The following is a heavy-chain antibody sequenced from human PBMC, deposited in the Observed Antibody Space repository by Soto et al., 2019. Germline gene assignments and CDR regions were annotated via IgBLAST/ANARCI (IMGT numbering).Heavy chain of an antibody. Sequence: SETLSLTCSVSGGSVNNKTYYWSWIRQPPGKRLEGIGYVYYSGTNNYNPSLESRVTISIDMSKNQFSLRLSSVTAADTALYYCARTTAVPNTLRSRYFFDYWGQGTLVTVSS. J-gene: IGHJ4*02. CDR1: GGSVNNKTYY. CDR3: ARTTAVPNTLRSRYFFDY. CDR2: VYYSGTN. D-gene: IGHD3-9*01. V-gene: IGHV4-61*01.